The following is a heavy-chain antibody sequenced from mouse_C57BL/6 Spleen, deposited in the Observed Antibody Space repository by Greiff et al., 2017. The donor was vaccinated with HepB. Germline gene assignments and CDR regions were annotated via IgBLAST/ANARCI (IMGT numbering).Heavy chain of an antibody. CDR2: IDPSDSYT. Sequence: QVQLQQPGAELVMPGASVKLSCKASGYTFTSYWMHWVKQRPGQGLEWIGEIDPSDSYTNYNQKFKGKSTLTVDKSSSTAYMQLSRLTSEDSAVYYCARGSDTAYWGQGTLVTVSA. V-gene: IGHV1-69*01. CDR1: GYTFTSYW. J-gene: IGHJ3*01. CDR3: ARGSDTAY.